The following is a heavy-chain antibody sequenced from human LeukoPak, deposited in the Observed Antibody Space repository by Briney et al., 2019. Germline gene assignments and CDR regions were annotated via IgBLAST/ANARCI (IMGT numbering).Heavy chain of an antibody. V-gene: IGHV3-7*02. Sequence: SGGPLRLSCAASRFTSSRYWMSWLRQAPGRGVEWVANIKQDGSEKYYVDSVKGRFTISRDNAKNSLFLHMNSLRVEDTAVYYCASVFWGSSGYYFEYWGQGALVTVSS. J-gene: IGHJ4*02. CDR3: ASVFWGSSGYYFEY. CDR1: RFTSSRYW. CDR2: IKQDGSEK. D-gene: IGHD3-22*01.